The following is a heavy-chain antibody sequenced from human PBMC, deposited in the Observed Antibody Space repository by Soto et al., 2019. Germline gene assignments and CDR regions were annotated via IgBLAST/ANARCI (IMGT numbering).Heavy chain of an antibody. V-gene: IGHV3-30*03. D-gene: IGHD5-12*01. CDR3: AITSVADASFDY. CDR1: GFIFSNYG. Sequence: PGGSLRLSCAGPGFIFSNYGMHWVRQAPGKGLEWVAFISYDGGETFYADSVKGRFTISRDNSKSTVFLHMNSLKKEDTAVYYCAITSVADASFDYWGQGTLVTVSS. J-gene: IGHJ4*02. CDR2: ISYDGGET.